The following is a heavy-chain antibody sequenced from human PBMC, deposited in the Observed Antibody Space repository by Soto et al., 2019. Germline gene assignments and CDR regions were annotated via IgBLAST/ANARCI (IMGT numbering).Heavy chain of an antibody. J-gene: IGHJ6*02. D-gene: IGHD5-18*01. CDR2: ISGSGGST. CDR3: AKLQLWFWDRMDV. V-gene: IGHV3-23*01. CDR1: EFTVSSYA. Sequence: HPGGSLRLSCAASEFTVSSYAMSWVRQAPGKGLEWVSAISGSGGSTYYADSVKGRFTISRDNSKNTLYLQMNSLRAEDTAVYYCAKLQLWFWDRMDVWGQGTPATVSS.